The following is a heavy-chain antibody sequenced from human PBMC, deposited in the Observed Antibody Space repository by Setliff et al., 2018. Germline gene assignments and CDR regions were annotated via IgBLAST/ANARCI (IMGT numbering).Heavy chain of an antibody. J-gene: IGHJ4*02. Sequence: LSLTCTVSGGSISSSSYYWGWIRQPPGKGLEWIGSIYYSGSTYYNPSLKSRVTISVDTSKNQFSLKLSSVTAADTAVYYCATLTGDRGVDYWGQGRLVTVPQ. CDR1: GGSISSSSYY. CDR3: ATLTGDRGVDY. V-gene: IGHV4-39*07. D-gene: IGHD7-27*01. CDR2: IYYSGST.